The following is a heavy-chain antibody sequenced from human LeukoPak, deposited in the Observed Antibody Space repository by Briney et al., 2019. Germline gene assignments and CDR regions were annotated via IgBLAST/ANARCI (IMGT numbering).Heavy chain of an antibody. Sequence: GGSLRLSCAASGFTFYSYAMNWVRQAPGKGLEWVSTFSGSGGSTYYADSVKGRFTISRDNSKNTLYLQMNSLRTEDTAIYYCARGHSYYYFMDVWGKGTTVTVSS. CDR1: GFTFYSYA. V-gene: IGHV3-23*01. CDR2: FSGSGGST. J-gene: IGHJ6*03. CDR3: ARGHSYYYFMDV.